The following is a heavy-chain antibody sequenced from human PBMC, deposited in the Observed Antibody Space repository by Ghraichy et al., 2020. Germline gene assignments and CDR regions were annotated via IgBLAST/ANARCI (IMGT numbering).Heavy chain of an antibody. J-gene: IGHJ4*02. V-gene: IGHV4-59*01. D-gene: IGHD2-21*02. CDR1: GGSMSPFH. CDR3: ARVMTSYCVGDCYSHYFAF. Sequence: SETLSLTCSVSGGSMSPFHWSWVRKSPGKELEWIGNIFYTGTATYNSAIKSRVTISIDTSTNQFSLKLRSMTAADTAVYYLARVMTSYCVGDCYSHYFAFWGQGTLVTASS. CDR2: IFYTGTA.